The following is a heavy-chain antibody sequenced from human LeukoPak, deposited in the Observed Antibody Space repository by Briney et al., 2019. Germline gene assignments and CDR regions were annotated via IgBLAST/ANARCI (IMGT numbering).Heavy chain of an antibody. Sequence: GGSLRLSCAASGFTFSSYAMHWVRQAPGKGLEWVAVISYDGSNKYYADSVKGRFTISRDNSKNTLYLQMNSLRAEDTAVYYCARDGDYALWKYYFDYWGQGTLVTVSS. CDR2: ISYDGSNK. D-gene: IGHD4-17*01. V-gene: IGHV3-30-3*01. CDR1: GFTFSSYA. CDR3: ARDGDYALWKYYFDY. J-gene: IGHJ4*02.